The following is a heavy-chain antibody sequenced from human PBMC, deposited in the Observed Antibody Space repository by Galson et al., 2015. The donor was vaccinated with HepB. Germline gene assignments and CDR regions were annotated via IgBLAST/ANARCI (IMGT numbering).Heavy chain of an antibody. CDR3: ALQWGWFDP. J-gene: IGHJ5*02. V-gene: IGHV1-3*01. CDR2: IDAGNGNT. D-gene: IGHD2-8*01. CDR1: GYTFTSYA. Sequence: SVKVSCKASGYTFTSYAIHWVRQAPGQRLEWMGWIDAGNGNTTYSQKFQGRVTITRDTSASTAHMELSSLRSEDTALYYCALQWGWFDPWGQGTLVTVSS.